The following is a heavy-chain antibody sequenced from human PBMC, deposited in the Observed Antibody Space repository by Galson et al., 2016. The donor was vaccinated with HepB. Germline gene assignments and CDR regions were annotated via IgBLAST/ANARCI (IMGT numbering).Heavy chain of an antibody. CDR3: TRGVTFWGY. CDR1: GFTLSSHW. J-gene: IGHJ4*02. D-gene: IGHD7-27*01. V-gene: IGHV3-7*01. CDR2: INQDGSEK. Sequence: SLRLSCAASGFTLSSHWMSWVRQTPGKGLEWVANINQDGSEKSYVDSVKGRFTVSRDNAKNSLYLQMNSLRAEDTALYHCTRGVTFWGYWGQGTLLTVSS.